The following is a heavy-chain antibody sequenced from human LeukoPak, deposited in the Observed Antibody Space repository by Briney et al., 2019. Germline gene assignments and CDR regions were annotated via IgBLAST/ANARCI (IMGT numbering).Heavy chain of an antibody. J-gene: IGHJ3*02. D-gene: IGHD3-3*01. Sequence: QPGRSLRLSCAASGFTFSSYAMHWVRQAPGKGLELVAVISYDGSNEYYTDSVKGRFTISRDNSKNTLYLQMNSLRAEDTAVYYCAKPYYDFWSGYPHDAFDIWGQGTMVTVSS. CDR3: AKPYYDFWSGYPHDAFDI. CDR1: GFTFSSYA. CDR2: ISYDGSNE. V-gene: IGHV3-30*18.